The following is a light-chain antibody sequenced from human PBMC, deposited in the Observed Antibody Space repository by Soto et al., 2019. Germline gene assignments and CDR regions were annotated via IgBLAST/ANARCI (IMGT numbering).Light chain of an antibody. Sequence: QSALTQPDSVSGSPGQSITISCTGTSSDVGGYNYVSWYQQHPGKAPKLMIYDVDNRPSGVSNRFSGSRSGNTASLTISGLQAEDEADYYCSSYTSTSTVVFGGGTQLTVL. CDR3: SSYTSTSTVV. CDR2: DVD. J-gene: IGLJ2*01. CDR1: SSDVGGYNY. V-gene: IGLV2-14*01.